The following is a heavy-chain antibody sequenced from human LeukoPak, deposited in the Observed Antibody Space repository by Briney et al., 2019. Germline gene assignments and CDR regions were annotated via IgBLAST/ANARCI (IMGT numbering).Heavy chain of an antibody. D-gene: IGHD3-3*01. J-gene: IGHJ5*02. CDR3: AREGSVTTIFGVVNWFDP. V-gene: IGHV4-59*11. CDR2: IYYSGNT. CDR1: GGSISSHY. Sequence: SETLSLXCTVSGGSISSHYWSWSRQPPGKGLEWIGYIYYSGNTNYNPSLKSRVTISVDTSKNQFSLKLNSVTAADTAVYYCAREGSVTTIFGVVNWFDPWGQGTLVTVSS.